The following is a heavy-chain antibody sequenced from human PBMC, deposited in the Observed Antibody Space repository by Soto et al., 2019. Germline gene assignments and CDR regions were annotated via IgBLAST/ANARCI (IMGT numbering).Heavy chain of an antibody. CDR1: GFTFSSYG. V-gene: IGHV3-30*18. D-gene: IGHD2-2*02. J-gene: IGHJ4*02. CDR2: ISYDGSNK. Sequence: QVQLVESGGGVVQPGRSLRLSCAASGFTFSSYGMHWVRQAPGKGLEWVAVISYDGSNKYYADSVKGRFTIARDNSKNTLYLQMNSLRAEDTAVYYCAKDRVAVPAAIFDYWGQGTLVTVSS. CDR3: AKDRVAVPAAIFDY.